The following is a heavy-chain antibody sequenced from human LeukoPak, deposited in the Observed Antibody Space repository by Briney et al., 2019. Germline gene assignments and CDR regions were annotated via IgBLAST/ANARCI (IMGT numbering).Heavy chain of an antibody. Sequence: ASVTVSCKASGYTFTSYGISWVRQAPGQGLEWMGWISAYNGNTNYAQKLQGRVTMTTDTSTSTAYMELRSLRSDDTAVYYCARDGYYDFWSGSYHFDYWGQGTLVTVSS. CDR2: ISAYNGNT. CDR1: GYTFTSYG. J-gene: IGHJ4*02. V-gene: IGHV1-18*01. CDR3: ARDGYYDFWSGSYHFDY. D-gene: IGHD3-3*01.